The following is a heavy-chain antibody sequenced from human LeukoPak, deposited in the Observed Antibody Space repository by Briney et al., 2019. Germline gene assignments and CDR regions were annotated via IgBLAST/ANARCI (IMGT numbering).Heavy chain of an antibody. CDR1: GFTFDDYA. D-gene: IGHD3-10*01. J-gene: IGHJ4*02. V-gene: IGHV3-9*01. CDR3: AKDRGY. CDR2: ISWNSGSI. Sequence: GGSLRLSCAASGFTFDDYARHWVRQAPGKGLEWVSGISWNSGSIGYADSVKGRFTISRDNAKNSLYLQMNRLRAEDTALYYCAKDRGYWGQVTLVTVSS.